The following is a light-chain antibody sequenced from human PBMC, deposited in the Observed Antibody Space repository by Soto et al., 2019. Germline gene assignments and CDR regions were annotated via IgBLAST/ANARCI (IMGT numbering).Light chain of an antibody. CDR2: GAS. V-gene: IGKV3-15*01. CDR1: QSVSSN. J-gene: IGKJ1*01. CDR3: QQYNNWPRT. Sequence: ERVMIQAPATLSVSPGERATLSCRASQSVSSNLAWYQQKPGQAPRLLIYGASTRATGIPARFSGSGSGTEFTLTISSLQSEDFAVYYCQQYNNWPRTFGQGTKVDIK.